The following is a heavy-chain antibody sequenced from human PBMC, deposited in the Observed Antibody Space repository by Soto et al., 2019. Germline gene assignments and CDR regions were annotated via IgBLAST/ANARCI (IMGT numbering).Heavy chain of an antibody. V-gene: IGHV3-23*01. CDR2: ISGSGGHI. J-gene: IGHJ5*02. Sequence: EVQLLESGGGLVQPGGSLRLSCAASGFTFGNYAMSWVRQTPGKGLEWVSSISGSGGHIYYTGSVKGRFTISRDNSKNTLYLQMNSLRADDTAVYYCAKGANFDFWGTFNCFDPWGQVTLVTVSS. CDR1: GFTFGNYA. CDR3: AKGANFDFWGTFNCFDP. D-gene: IGHD3-3*01.